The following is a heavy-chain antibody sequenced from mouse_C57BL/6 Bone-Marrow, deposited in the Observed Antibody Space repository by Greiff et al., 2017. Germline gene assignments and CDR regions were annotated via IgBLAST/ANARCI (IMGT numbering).Heavy chain of an antibody. J-gene: IGHJ3*01. CDR3: ASLNWDGFAY. CDR2: IWGVGST. CDR1: GFSLTSYG. D-gene: IGHD4-1*01. Sequence: VKLMESGPGLVAPSQSLSITCTVSGFSLTSYGVDWVRQSPGKGLEWLGVIWGVGSTNYNSALKSRLSISKDNSKSQVFLKMTSLQTDDTAMYYCASLNWDGFAYWGQGTLVTVSA. V-gene: IGHV2-6*01.